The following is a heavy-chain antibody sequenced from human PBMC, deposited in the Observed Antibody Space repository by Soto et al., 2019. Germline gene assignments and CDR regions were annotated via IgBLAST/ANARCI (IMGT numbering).Heavy chain of an antibody. Sequence: QVQLQESGPGLVKPSETLSLTCTVSGGSISGYYWSWVRLPPGNGREWLGYIFYSGSPSYNPSLKSRVTTSVATSKTQVSLKLRSVSAADTAVYDCAREPPYGSGSSGMDVWGHGTTVIVSS. CDR3: AREPPYGSGSSGMDV. D-gene: IGHD3-10*01. CDR1: GGSISGYY. J-gene: IGHJ6*02. V-gene: IGHV4-59*01. CDR2: IFYSGSP.